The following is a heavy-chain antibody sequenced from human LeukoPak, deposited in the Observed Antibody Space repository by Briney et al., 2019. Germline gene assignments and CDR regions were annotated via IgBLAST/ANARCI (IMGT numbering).Heavy chain of an antibody. V-gene: IGHV1-8*01. D-gene: IGHD6-13*01. CDR3: ARPLHRGSWYAY. CDR2: MNPNSGNT. Sequence: ASVKVSCKASGHTFTSYDINWVRQATGQGLEWMGWMNPNSGNTGYAQKFQGRVTMTRNTSISTAYMELSSLRSEDTAVYYCARPLHRGSWYAYWGQGTLVTVSS. CDR1: GHTFTSYD. J-gene: IGHJ4*02.